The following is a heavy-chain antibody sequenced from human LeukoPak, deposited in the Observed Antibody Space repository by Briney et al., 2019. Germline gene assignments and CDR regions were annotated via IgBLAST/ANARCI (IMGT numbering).Heavy chain of an antibody. V-gene: IGHV3-7*01. Sequence: PGGSLRLSCGASGFTFSSYWMSWVRQAPGKRLEWVANIKEDGSEKYYVDSVKGRFTISRDNAKNSLYLQMNSLRAEDTAVYYCARDLVRYNYDTEDYWGQGTLVTVSS. J-gene: IGHJ4*02. CDR3: ARDLVRYNYDTEDY. CDR1: GFTFSSYW. D-gene: IGHD1-1*01. CDR2: IKEDGSEK.